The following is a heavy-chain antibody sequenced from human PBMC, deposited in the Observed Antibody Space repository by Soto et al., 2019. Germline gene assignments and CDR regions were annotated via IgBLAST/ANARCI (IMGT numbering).Heavy chain of an antibody. Sequence: GASVKVSCKASGNTVPNYAIHWVRQAPGQRLEWMGWINAGNGNTKYSQKFQGRVTITRDTSASTAYMELSSLRSEDTAVYYCARDLQADYWGQGTLVTVS. CDR1: GNTVPNYA. V-gene: IGHV1-3*01. J-gene: IGHJ4*02. CDR2: INAGNGNT. CDR3: ARDLQADY.